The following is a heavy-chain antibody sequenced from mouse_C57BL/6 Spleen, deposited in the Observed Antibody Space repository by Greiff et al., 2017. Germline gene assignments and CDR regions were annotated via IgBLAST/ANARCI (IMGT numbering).Heavy chain of an antibody. CDR1: GYTFTSYW. D-gene: IGHD5-2*01. V-gene: IGHV1-50*01. CDR3: ATGNTQYYFDY. Sequence: QVQLQQSGAELVKPGASVKLSCKASGYTFTSYWMQWVKQRPGQGLEWIGEIDPSDSYTNYNQKFKGKATLTVDTSSSTAYMQLSSLTSEDSAVYYCATGNTQYYFDYWGQGTTLTVSS. J-gene: IGHJ2*01. CDR2: IDPSDSYT.